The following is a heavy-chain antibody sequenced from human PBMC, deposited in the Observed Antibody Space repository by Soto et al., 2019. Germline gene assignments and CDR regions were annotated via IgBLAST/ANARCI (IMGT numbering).Heavy chain of an antibody. J-gene: IGHJ4*02. D-gene: IGHD4-4*01. CDR1: GFTFSSYS. Sequence: GGSLRLSCAASGFTFSSYSMNWVRQSPGKGLEWVSYISSSSSTIYYADSVKGRFTISRDNAKNSLYLQMNSLRDEDTAVYYCATDGTVTTPGVLDYWGQGTLVTVS. CDR3: ATDGTVTTPGVLDY. CDR2: ISSSSSTI. V-gene: IGHV3-48*02.